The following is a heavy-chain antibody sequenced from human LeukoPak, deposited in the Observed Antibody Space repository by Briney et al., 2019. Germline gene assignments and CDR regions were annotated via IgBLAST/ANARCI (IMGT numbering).Heavy chain of an antibody. CDR2: INHSGST. CDR1: GGSFSGYY. V-gene: IGHV4-34*01. Sequence: SETLSLTCAVYGGSFSGYYWSWIRQPPGKGLEWIGEINHSGSTNYNPSLKSRVTISVDTSKNQFSLKLSSVTAADTAVYYCARVGYYYGSGTDYWGQGTLVTVSP. D-gene: IGHD3-10*01. CDR3: ARVGYYYGSGTDY. J-gene: IGHJ4*02.